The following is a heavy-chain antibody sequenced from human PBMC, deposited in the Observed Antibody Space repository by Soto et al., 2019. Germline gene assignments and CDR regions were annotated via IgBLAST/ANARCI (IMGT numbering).Heavy chain of an antibody. J-gene: IGHJ6*02. CDR2: IIPIFGTA. Sequence: SVKVSCKASGGTFSSYAISWVRQAPGQGLEWMGGIIPIFGTANYAQKFQGRVTITADESTSTAYMELSSLRSEDTAVYYCARGFNVLRFLEWSWPYYGMDFWGQGTTVTVSS. V-gene: IGHV1-69*13. CDR1: GGTFSSYA. CDR3: ARGFNVLRFLEWSWPYYGMDF. D-gene: IGHD3-3*01.